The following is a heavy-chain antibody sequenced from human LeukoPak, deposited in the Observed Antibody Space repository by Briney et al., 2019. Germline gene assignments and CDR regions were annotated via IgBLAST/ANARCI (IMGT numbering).Heavy chain of an antibody. CDR2: INHSGST. J-gene: IGHJ4*02. D-gene: IGHD2-21*02. Sequence: SETLSLTCAVYGGSFSGYYWSWLCQPPGKGLEWIGEINHSGSTNYIPSLKSRVTISVDTSKNQFSLKLSSVTAADTAVYYCARLAAGCGGDCYPPDFDYWGQGTLVTVSS. CDR1: GGSFSGYY. CDR3: ARLAAGCGGDCYPPDFDY. V-gene: IGHV4-34*01.